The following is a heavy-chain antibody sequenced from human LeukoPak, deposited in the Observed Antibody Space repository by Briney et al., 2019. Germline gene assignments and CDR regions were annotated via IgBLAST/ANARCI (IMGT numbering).Heavy chain of an antibody. CDR3: ARGKDYGSGKGYYYYYMDV. D-gene: IGHD3-10*01. CDR1: GFTFSSYA. J-gene: IGHJ6*03. CDR2: ISSNGGST. Sequence: PGGSLRLSCAASGFTFSSYAMHWVRQAPGKGLEYVSAISSNGGSTYYANSVKGRFTISRDNSKNTLYLQMGSLRAEDMAVYYCARGKDYGSGKGYYYYYMDVRGKGTTVTVSS. V-gene: IGHV3-64*01.